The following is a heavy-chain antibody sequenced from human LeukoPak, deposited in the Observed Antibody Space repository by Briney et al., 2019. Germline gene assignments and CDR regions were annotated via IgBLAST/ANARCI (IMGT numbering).Heavy chain of an antibody. J-gene: IGHJ4*02. Sequence: GGSLRLSCAASGFTVSSNYMSWVRQAPGKGLEWVSVIYSGGSTYYADSVKGRFTISRDNSKNTLYLQMNSLRAEDTAVYYCAIDGAGSYFYYWGRGTLVTVSS. CDR2: IYSGGST. D-gene: IGHD3-10*01. V-gene: IGHV3-53*01. CDR1: GFTVSSNY. CDR3: AIDGAGSYFYY.